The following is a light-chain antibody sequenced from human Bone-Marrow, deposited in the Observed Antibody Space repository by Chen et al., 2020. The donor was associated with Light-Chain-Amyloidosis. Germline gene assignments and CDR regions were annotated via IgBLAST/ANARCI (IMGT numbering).Light chain of an antibody. J-gene: IGKJ2*01. Sequence: DIQMTQSPSTLSASVGDRVTITCRASQSISSWLAWYQQKPGKAPKLLIYDASSLESGVPSRFSGSGSGTEFTLTISRLQPEDFATYYCQQANSLPYTFGQGTRLEV. CDR3: QQANSLPYT. V-gene: IGKV1-5*01. CDR1: QSISSW. CDR2: DAS.